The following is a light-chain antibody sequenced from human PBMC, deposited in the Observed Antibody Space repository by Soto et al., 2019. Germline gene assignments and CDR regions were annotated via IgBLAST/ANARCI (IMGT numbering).Light chain of an antibody. CDR3: CSYAGSYIYV. CDR1: SSDVGGYNY. CDR2: DIS. V-gene: IGLV2-11*01. J-gene: IGLJ1*01. Sequence: QSALTQPRSVSGSPGQSVTISCTGTSSDVGGYNYVSWYQQHPGNAPQLVIYDISTRPSGVPDRFSGSRSGNTASLTISGLQAEDGADYYCCSYAGSYIYVFGTGTKLTVL.